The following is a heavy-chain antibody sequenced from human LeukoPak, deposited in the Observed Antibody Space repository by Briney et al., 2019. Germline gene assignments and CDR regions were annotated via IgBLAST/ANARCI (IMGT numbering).Heavy chain of an antibody. CDR3: AKGPYIAAAGRYYYYGMDV. CDR2: ISWNSGSI. J-gene: IGHJ6*02. CDR1: GFTFYDYA. V-gene: IGHV3-9*01. Sequence: GGSLRLSCAASGFTFYDYAMHWVRQAPGQGLEWVSGISWNSGSIGYADSVKGRFTISRDNAKNSLYLQMNSLRAEDTALYYCAKGPYIAAAGRYYYYGMDVWGQGTTVTVSS. D-gene: IGHD6-13*01.